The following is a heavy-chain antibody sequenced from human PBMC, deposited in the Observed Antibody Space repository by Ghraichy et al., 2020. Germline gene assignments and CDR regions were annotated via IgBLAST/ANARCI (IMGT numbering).Heavy chain of an antibody. CDR1: GYSISSGYY. V-gene: IGHV4-38-2*02. Sequence: SETLSLTCAVSGYSISSGYYWGWIRQPPGKGLEWIGSIYHSGSTYYNPSLKSRVTISVDTSKNQFSLKLSSVTAADTAVYYCARDRIGNAFDIWGQGTMVTVSS. CDR2: IYHSGST. CDR3: ARDRIGNAFDI. J-gene: IGHJ3*02. D-gene: IGHD1-26*01.